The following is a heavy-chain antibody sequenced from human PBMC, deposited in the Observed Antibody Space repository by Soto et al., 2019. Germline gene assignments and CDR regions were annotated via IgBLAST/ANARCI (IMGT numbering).Heavy chain of an antibody. D-gene: IGHD2-15*01. CDR1: GGSISSGGHY. CDR3: AKAVGHSFFDS. Sequence: VQLQESGPGLVKPSQTLSLTCTVSGGSISSGGHYWSWIRQHPGKGLQWIGYIYHRGDTDYTPSLRSRATIAVETSTNLFSLKLSSVTAADTAVYYCAKAVGHSFFDSWGQGAQVTVSS. J-gene: IGHJ4*02. V-gene: IGHV4-31*03. CDR2: IYHRGDT.